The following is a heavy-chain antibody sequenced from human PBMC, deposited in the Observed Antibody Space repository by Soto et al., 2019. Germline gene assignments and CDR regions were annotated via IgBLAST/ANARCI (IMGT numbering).Heavy chain of an antibody. CDR3: ARRSGSWYFDY. D-gene: IGHD6-13*01. J-gene: IGHJ4*02. CDR1: GFPFSNYA. V-gene: IGHV3-23*01. CDR2: IRGSGGST. Sequence: EVQLLVSGGGLVQPGGSLRLSCAASGFPFSNYAMNWVRQAPGKGLEWVSVIRGSGGSTYYADSVKGRFTISRDNSKTTLELQMNSLRADDTAVYDCARRSGSWYFDYWGQGTLVTFSP.